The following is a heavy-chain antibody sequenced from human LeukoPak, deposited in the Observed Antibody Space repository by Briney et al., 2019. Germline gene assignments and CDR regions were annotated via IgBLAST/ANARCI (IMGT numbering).Heavy chain of an antibody. J-gene: IGHJ3*02. CDR3: AKDSPRDDYVRGSYRYSRRGLDI. CDR1: GYEFSSYG. Sequence: GASVNVSCKASGYEFSSYGISWVRQAPGQGLEWMGWISAYNGKTKYAEKFQGRRTMTTETSTSTAYMELRSLISADTAVYYCAKDSPRDDYVRGSYRYSRRGLDIWGQGTLVTASS. D-gene: IGHD3-16*02. V-gene: IGHV1-18*01. CDR2: ISAYNGKT.